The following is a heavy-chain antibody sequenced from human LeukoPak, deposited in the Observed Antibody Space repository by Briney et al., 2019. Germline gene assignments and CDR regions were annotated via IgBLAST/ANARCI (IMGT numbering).Heavy chain of an antibody. CDR2: ISYDGSNK. Sequence: GRSLRLSCAASGFTFSSYAMHWVRQAPGKGLEWVAVISYDGSNKYYADSVKGRFTISRDNSKNTLYLQMNSLRAEDTALYYCARVRCTSGWYDPFFDYWGQGTLVTVSS. CDR3: ARVRCTSGWYDPFFDY. D-gene: IGHD6-19*01. CDR1: GFTFSSYA. J-gene: IGHJ4*02. V-gene: IGHV3-30-3*01.